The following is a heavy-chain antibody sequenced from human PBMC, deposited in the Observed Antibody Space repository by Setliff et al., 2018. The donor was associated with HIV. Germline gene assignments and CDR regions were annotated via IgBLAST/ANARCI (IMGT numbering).Heavy chain of an antibody. Sequence: ASVKVSCKASGYTFTSYGISWVRQAPGQGLEWMGWISAYNGNTNYAQKLQGRVTMTRDTSTSTAYMELRSLRSDDTAVYYCAIVWEWNYDLGYWGQGTLVTVSS. CDR2: ISAYNGNT. J-gene: IGHJ4*02. CDR1: GYTFTSYG. CDR3: AIVWEWNYDLGY. V-gene: IGHV1-18*01. D-gene: IGHD1-7*01.